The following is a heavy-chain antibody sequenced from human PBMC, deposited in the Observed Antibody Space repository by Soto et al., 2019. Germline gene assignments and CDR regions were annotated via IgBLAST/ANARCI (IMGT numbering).Heavy chain of an antibody. Sequence: QVQLVQSGAEVKKPGASVKVSCKASGYTFTSYGISWVRQAPGQGLEWMGWISAYNGNTNYAQKLQGRVTMTTDTSTSTAYMELRSMRSDDTAVYYCATLTLEHSSGWYGWFDPWGQGTLVTVSS. CDR2: ISAYNGNT. J-gene: IGHJ5*02. D-gene: IGHD6-13*01. V-gene: IGHV1-18*01. CDR3: ATLTLEHSSGWYGWFDP. CDR1: GYTFTSYG.